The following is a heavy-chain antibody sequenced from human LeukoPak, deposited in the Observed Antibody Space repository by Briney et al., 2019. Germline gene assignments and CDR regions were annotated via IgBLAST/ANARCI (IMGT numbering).Heavy chain of an antibody. CDR3: VRVPARASSAFYYFDY. CDR1: GFTFNTYA. CDR2: ISYDGISI. J-gene: IGHJ4*02. Sequence: GGSLRLSCTASGFTFNTYAMHWVRQTPGMGLEWVAVISYDGISIYYLDSVKGRFTISRDNSNNTLYLQITSLRPEDTAVYCCVRVPARASSAFYYFDYWGQGTLVTVSS. V-gene: IGHV3-30-3*01. D-gene: IGHD3-22*01.